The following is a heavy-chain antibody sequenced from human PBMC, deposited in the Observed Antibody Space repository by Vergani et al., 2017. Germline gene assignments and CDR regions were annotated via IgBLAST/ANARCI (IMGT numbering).Heavy chain of an antibody. V-gene: IGHV4-38-2*02. CDR3: ARNTYYYDGSGDY. D-gene: IGHD3-22*01. Sequence: QVQLQESGPGLVKPSETLSLTCTVSGYSISSGYYWGWIRQPPGKGLEWIGTIYHSGSNYYNPSLKSRVIISVDTSKNQFSLKLSSVTAADTAVYYCARNTYYYDGSGDYWGQGTLVTVSS. CDR1: GYSISSGYY. J-gene: IGHJ4*02. CDR2: IYHSGSN.